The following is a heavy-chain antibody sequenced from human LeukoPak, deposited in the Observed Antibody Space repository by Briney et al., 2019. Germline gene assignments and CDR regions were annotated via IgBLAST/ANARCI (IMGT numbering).Heavy chain of an antibody. CDR3: AKGTYYYDSSGYYGGYYFDY. V-gene: IGHV3-23*01. D-gene: IGHD3-22*01. CDR2: ISGSGGST. J-gene: IGHJ4*02. Sequence: GGSLRLSCAASGFTFSSYAMSWVRQAPGKGLEWVSAISGSGGSTYYADSVKGRFTISRDNSKNTLYLQMNSLRAEDTAVYYCAKGTYYYDSSGYYGGYYFDYWGQGTLVTVSS. CDR1: GFTFSSYA.